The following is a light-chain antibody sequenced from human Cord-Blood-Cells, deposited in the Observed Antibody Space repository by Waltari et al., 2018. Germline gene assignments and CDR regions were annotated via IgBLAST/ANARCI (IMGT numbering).Light chain of an antibody. V-gene: IGKV3D-7*01. J-gene: IGKJ2*01. CDR3: QQDYNLPYT. CDR1: PSVSSSY. Sequence: EIVMTQSPATLSLSPGERATLSCRASPSVSSSYLSWYQQKPGQAPRLLIYGASTRATGIPASFSGSGSGTDFTLTISSLQPEYFAVYYCQQDYNLPYTFGQGTKLEIK. CDR2: GAS.